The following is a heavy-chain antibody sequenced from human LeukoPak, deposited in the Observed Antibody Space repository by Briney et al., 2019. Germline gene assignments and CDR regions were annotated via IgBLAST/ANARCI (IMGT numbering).Heavy chain of an antibody. V-gene: IGHV4-34*01. Sequence: SETLSLTCTIYGGSFSGYYWSWIRQPPGKGLEWIGEINHSGSTNYNPSLKSRVTISVDTSKNQFSLKLNSVTAADTAVYYCARGAYFRDRYFDYWGQGTLVTVSS. CDR3: ARGAYFRDRYFDY. CDR1: GGSFSGYY. CDR2: INHSGST. J-gene: IGHJ4*02. D-gene: IGHD2-21*01.